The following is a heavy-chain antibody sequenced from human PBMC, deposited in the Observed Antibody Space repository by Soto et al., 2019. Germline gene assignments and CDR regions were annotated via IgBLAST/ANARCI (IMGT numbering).Heavy chain of an antibody. V-gene: IGHV3-64D*08. D-gene: IGHD5-18*01. CDR1: GFTFSSYA. Sequence: GGSLRLSCSASGFTFSSYAMHWVRQAPGKGLEYVSAISSNGGSTYYADSVKGRFTISRDNSKNTLYLQMSSLRAEDTAVYYCVKRPIQPNTAMVQGGTDLDYWGQGTLVTVSS. CDR3: VKRPIQPNTAMVQGGTDLDY. J-gene: IGHJ4*02. CDR2: ISSNGGST.